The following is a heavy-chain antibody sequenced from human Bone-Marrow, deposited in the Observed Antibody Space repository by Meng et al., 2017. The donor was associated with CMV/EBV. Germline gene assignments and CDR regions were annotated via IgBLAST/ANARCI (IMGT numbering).Heavy chain of an antibody. CDR3: ARTRDWGSRYFDY. D-gene: IGHD7-27*01. J-gene: IGHJ4*02. V-gene: IGHV3-64*01. Sequence: AASGFTFSSYAMHWVRQAPGKGLEYVSAISSNGGSTYYANSVKGRFTISRDNSKNTLYLQMGSLRAEDMAVYYCARTRDWGSRYFDYWGQGTLVTVSS. CDR1: GFTFSSYA. CDR2: ISSNGGST.